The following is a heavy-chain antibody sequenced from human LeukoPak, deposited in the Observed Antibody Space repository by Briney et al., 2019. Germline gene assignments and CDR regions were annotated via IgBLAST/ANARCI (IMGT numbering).Heavy chain of an antibody. CDR2: INPNSGGT. CDR3: ARGDGYNAVEIDY. V-gene: IGHV1-2*02. D-gene: IGHD5-24*01. CDR1: GYTFTGYY. Sequence: ASVKVSCKASGYTFTGYYMHWVRQAPGQGLEWMGWINPNSGGTNYAQNFQGRVTMTRDTSISTAYMELSRLRSDDTAVYCCARGDGYNAVEIDYWGQGTLVTVSS. J-gene: IGHJ4*02.